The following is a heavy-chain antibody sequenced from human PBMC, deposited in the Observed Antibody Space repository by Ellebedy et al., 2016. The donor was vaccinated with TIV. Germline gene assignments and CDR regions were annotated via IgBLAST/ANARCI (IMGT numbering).Heavy chain of an antibody. D-gene: IGHD6-13*01. CDR1: GGSISSYY. J-gene: IGHJ4*02. CDR3: ARRLSSSWYR. Sequence: SETLSLTCTVSGGSISSYYWSWIRQPPGKGLEWIGYIYYSGSSNYNPSLKSRVTISVDTSKNQFSLKLSSVTAADTAVYYCARRLSSSWYRWGQGTLVTVSS. CDR2: IYYSGSS. V-gene: IGHV4-59*08.